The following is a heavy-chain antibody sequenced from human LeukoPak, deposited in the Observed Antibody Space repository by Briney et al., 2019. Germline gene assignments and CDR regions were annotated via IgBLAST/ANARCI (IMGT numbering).Heavy chain of an antibody. D-gene: IGHD2-2*01. Sequence: GGSLRLSCAASGFTFSDYYTSWIRQAPGKGLEWVSYISSSGSTIYYADSVKGRFTISRDNAKNSLYLQMNSLRAEDTAVHYCAKDALYCSSTSCYGGYYYGMDVWGQGTTVTVSS. V-gene: IGHV3-11*04. CDR2: ISSSGSTI. J-gene: IGHJ6*02. CDR3: AKDALYCSSTSCYGGYYYGMDV. CDR1: GFTFSDYY.